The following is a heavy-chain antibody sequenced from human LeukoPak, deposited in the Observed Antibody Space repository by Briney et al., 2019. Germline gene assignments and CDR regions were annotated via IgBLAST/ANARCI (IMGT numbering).Heavy chain of an antibody. CDR2: ISSSSSYT. J-gene: IGHJ3*02. D-gene: IGHD3-10*01. Sequence: GGSLRLSCAASGFTFSDYYMSWIRQAPGKGLEWVSYISSSSSYTNYADSVKGRFTISRDNAKNSLYLQMNSLRAEDTAVYYCARVRRLLWFGEQLDGAFDIWGQGTMVTVSS. V-gene: IGHV3-11*05. CDR3: ARVRRLLWFGEQLDGAFDI. CDR1: GFTFSDYY.